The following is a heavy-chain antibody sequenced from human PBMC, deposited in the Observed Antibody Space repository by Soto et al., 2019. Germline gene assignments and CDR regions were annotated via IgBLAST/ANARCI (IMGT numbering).Heavy chain of an antibody. D-gene: IGHD3-9*01. CDR1: DDSINSDKYY. CDR3: ASLEGLATISYYFDF. Sequence: QLQLQESGTGLVKPSETLSLTCSVSDDSINSDKYYWGWIRQPPGKGLECIGRIYYRGNAYYNPSLQLRVPISLDTSRSQFSLKLNSVTAADSAVYFCASLEGLATISYYFDFWGPGALVTVSS. V-gene: IGHV4-39*01. J-gene: IGHJ4*02. CDR2: IYYRGNA.